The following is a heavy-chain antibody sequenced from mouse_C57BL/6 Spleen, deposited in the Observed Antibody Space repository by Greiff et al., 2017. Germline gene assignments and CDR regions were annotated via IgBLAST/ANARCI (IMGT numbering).Heavy chain of an antibody. CDR1: GFTFSDYG. V-gene: IGHV5-17*01. D-gene: IGHD3-2*02. Sequence: EVHLVESGGGLVKPGGSLKLSCAASGFTFSDYGMHWVRQAPGKGLEWVAYISSGSSTIYYADTVKGRFTISRDNAKNTLFLQMTSLRSEDTAMYYCARQGAAQATFDYWGQGTTLTVSS. CDR2: ISSGSSTI. CDR3: ARQGAAQATFDY. J-gene: IGHJ2*01.